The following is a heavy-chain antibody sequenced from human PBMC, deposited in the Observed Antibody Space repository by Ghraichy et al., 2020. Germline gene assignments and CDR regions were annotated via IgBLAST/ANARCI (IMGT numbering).Heavy chain of an antibody. Sequence: LSLTCAASGFTFSSYGMHWVRQAPGKGLEWVAVIWYDGSNKYYADSVKGRFTISRDNSKNTLYLQMNSLRAEDTAVYYCARERDGDYVFQGYYDYWGQGNLVTVSS. CDR3: ARERDGDYVFQGYYDY. CDR2: IWYDGSNK. J-gene: IGHJ4*02. CDR1: GFTFSSYG. D-gene: IGHD4-17*01. V-gene: IGHV3-33*01.